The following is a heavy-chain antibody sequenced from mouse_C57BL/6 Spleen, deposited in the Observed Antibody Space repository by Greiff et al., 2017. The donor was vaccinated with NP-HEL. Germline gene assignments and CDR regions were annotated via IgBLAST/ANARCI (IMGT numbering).Heavy chain of an antibody. Sequence: VQLQQPGAELVKPGASVKLSCKASGYTFTSYWMHWVKQRPGQGLEWIGMIHPNSGSTNYNEKFKSKATLTVDKSSSTAYMQLSSLTSEDSAVYYCARRDSSGYGAWFAYWGQGTLVTVSA. D-gene: IGHD3-2*02. V-gene: IGHV1-64*01. J-gene: IGHJ3*01. CDR3: ARRDSSGYGAWFAY. CDR2: IHPNSGST. CDR1: GYTFTSYW.